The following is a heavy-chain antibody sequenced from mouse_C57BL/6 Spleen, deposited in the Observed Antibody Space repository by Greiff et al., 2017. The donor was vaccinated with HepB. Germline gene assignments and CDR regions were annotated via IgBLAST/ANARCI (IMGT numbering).Heavy chain of an antibody. D-gene: IGHD1-1*01. CDR1: GYTFTSYW. V-gene: IGHV1-50*01. J-gene: IGHJ3*01. Sequence: QVQLKQPGAELVKPGASVKLSCKASGYTFTSYWMQWVKQRPGQGLEWIGEIDPSDSYTNYNQKFKGKATLTVDTSSSTAYMQLSSLTSEDSAVYYCARVDYGRGFAYWGQGTLVTVSA. CDR2: IDPSDSYT. CDR3: ARVDYGRGFAY.